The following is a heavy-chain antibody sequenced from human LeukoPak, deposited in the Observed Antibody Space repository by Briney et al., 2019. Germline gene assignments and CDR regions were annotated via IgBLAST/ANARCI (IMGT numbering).Heavy chain of an antibody. J-gene: IGHJ3*02. V-gene: IGHV4-59*01. CDR2: IYYSGST. D-gene: IGHD1-26*01. CDR1: GGSISSYY. Sequence: SETLSLTCTVSGGSISSYYWSWIRQPPGKGLEWIGYIYYSGSTNYNPSLKSRVTISVDTSKNQFSLKLSSVTAADTAVYYCARRYQEVGATVDAFDIWGQGTMVTVSS. CDR3: ARRYQEVGATVDAFDI.